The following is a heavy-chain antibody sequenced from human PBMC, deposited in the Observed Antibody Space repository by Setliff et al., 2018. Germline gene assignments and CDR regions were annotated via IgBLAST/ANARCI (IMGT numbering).Heavy chain of an antibody. CDR1: GGSMNSGSYY. Sequence: SETLSLTCTVSGGSMNSGSYYWSFIRQPAGKGLEWIGQIYTSWSTNYNPSLTSRVTISVDTSKDQFSLKLISMTAADTAVYYCARGRNVAARLLDSWGQGTLVTVSS. CDR2: IYTSWST. V-gene: IGHV4-61*09. J-gene: IGHJ4*02. D-gene: IGHD6-6*01. CDR3: ARGRNVAARLLDS.